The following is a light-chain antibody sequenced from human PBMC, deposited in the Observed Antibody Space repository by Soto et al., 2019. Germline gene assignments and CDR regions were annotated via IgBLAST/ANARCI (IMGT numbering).Light chain of an antibody. Sequence: EVVMTQSPATLSVSPGGRVTLSCRASQSVRSNLAWYQQKPGQSPRLLIYGASNRATGIPDRFSASGSATDFTLTITRLEPEDFAVYYCHQYGSSPLTFGGGTKVDI. CDR3: HQYGSSPLT. CDR2: GAS. J-gene: IGKJ4*01. CDR1: QSVRSN. V-gene: IGKV3-20*01.